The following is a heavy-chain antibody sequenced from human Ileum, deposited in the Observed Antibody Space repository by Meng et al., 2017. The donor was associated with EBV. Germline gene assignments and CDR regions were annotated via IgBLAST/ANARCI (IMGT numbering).Heavy chain of an antibody. Sequence: LHAPGPGLVRPYQTLSLTCPAAGGSSSSGNYYWSCILQSPGKGLEWIGYIYYSGSTHYNPSLKSRVTISVDTSKNQFSLKVSSVTAADTAVYYCVRQATGYCSGGSCYSGSIFDYWGQGTLVTVSS. CDR3: VRQATGYCSGGSCYSGSIFDY. CDR1: GGSSSSGNYY. D-gene: IGHD2-15*01. J-gene: IGHJ4*02. V-gene: IGHV4-30-4*01. CDR2: IYYSGST.